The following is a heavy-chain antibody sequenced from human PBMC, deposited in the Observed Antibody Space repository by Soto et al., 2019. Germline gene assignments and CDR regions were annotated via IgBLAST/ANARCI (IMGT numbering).Heavy chain of an antibody. J-gene: IGHJ1*01. V-gene: IGHV3-64*04. CDR2: ISSNGGTT. D-gene: IGHD3-9*01. CDR1: GFTFSSYA. Sequence: LRLSCSASGFTFSSYAMHWVRQAPGKGLEYVSSISSNGGTTYYADSVKGRFTISRDNAKNSLYLQMNSLRAEDTAVYYCAKVRHLTGYSPDYSQHWGQALLVTVSS. CDR3: AKVRHLTGYSPDYSQH.